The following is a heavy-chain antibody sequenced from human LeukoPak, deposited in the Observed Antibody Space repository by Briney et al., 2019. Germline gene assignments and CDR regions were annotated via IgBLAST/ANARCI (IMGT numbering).Heavy chain of an antibody. D-gene: IGHD2-21*01. Sequence: ASVKVSCKASGYTFTGYYMHWVRQAPGQGLEWMGWINPNSGGTNYAQKFQGWVTMTRDTSISTAYMELSRLRSDDTAVYYCARAQDGEDFNPYGMDAWGQGTTVTDSS. J-gene: IGHJ6*02. CDR1: GYTFTGYY. V-gene: IGHV1-2*04. CDR3: ARAQDGEDFNPYGMDA. CDR2: INPNSGGT.